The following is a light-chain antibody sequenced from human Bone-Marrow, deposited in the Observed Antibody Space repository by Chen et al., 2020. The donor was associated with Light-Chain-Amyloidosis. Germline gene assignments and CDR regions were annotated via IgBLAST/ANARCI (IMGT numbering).Light chain of an antibody. Sequence: QSVLTQPPSLSGAPGQRVTISCTGSNSNIGASYDVHWYQQLPVTAPKLLIYGNSNRPSGVPDRFSGSMSDTSASLVITGLQAENEAYYYCQSYDNSLSGNFVFGTGTKVTVL. CDR3: QSYDNSLSGNFV. V-gene: IGLV1-40*01. CDR2: GNS. J-gene: IGLJ1*01. CDR1: NSNIGASYD.